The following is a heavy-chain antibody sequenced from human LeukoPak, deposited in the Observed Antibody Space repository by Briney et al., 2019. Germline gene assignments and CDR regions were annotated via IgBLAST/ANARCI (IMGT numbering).Heavy chain of an antibody. CDR3: AKYYYDSSGLFDY. V-gene: IGHV3-23*01. CDR1: GFTFSSYA. D-gene: IGHD3-22*01. Sequence: PGGSLRLSCAASGFTFSSYAMSWVRQAPGKGLEWVSAISGSGGSTYYADSVKGRFTISRDNSKNTLYLQLNSLRAEDTAIYYCAKYYYDSSGLFDYWGQGALVTVSS. J-gene: IGHJ4*02. CDR2: ISGSGGST.